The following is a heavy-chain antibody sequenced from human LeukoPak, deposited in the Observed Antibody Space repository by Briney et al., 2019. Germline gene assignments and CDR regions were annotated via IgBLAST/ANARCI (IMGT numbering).Heavy chain of an antibody. V-gene: IGHV4-61*02. Sequence: PSETLSLTCTVSGGSISSGSYYWSWIRQPAGKGLEWIGRIYTSGSTNYNPSLKSRVTISVDTSKNQFSLRLSSVTAADTAVYYCAREASFGVGDWGQGTLVTVSS. CDR2: IYTSGST. D-gene: IGHD3-3*01. J-gene: IGHJ4*02. CDR3: AREASFGVGD. CDR1: GGSISSGSYY.